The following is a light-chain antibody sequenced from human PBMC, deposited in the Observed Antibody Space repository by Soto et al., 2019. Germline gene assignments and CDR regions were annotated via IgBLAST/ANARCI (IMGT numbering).Light chain of an antibody. Sequence: EIVLTQSPATLSLSPGERAILSCRASQSVSSYLAWYQQKPGQAPRLLIYGTSTRAVGIPDRFSGSGSATDFTLTISRLEPEDFAVYYCQHYGASPRTFGQGTKVDIK. CDR1: QSVSSY. J-gene: IGKJ1*01. V-gene: IGKV3-20*01. CDR3: QHYGASPRT. CDR2: GTS.